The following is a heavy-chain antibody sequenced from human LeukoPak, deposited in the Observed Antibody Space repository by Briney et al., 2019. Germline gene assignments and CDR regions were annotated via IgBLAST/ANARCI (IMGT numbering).Heavy chain of an antibody. CDR1: GYSFTSYW. Sequence: GESLKIFCKGSGYSFTSYWIGWVRQMPGKGLEWMGIIYPGDSDSRYSPSFQGQVTISADKSLSTAYLQWSSLKASDTAMYYCARRAGYYDSSGYFDYWGQGTLVTVSS. CDR3: ARRAGYYDSSGYFDY. CDR2: IYPGDSDS. V-gene: IGHV5-51*01. J-gene: IGHJ4*02. D-gene: IGHD3-22*01.